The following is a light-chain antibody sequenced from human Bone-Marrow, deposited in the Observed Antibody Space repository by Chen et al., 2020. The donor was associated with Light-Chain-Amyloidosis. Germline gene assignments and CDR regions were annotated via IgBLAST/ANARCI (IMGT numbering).Light chain of an antibody. Sequence: QSALTQPPSASGSLGQSVTISCTGTSSDVGGYNYVSWYQQHPGKAPKLMISEVSKRPSGVPDRFSGSNSGNTASLPVSGLQTDDEADYYCSSYGGRTNLVFGGGTKLTVL. CDR1: SSDVGGYNY. J-gene: IGLJ2*01. CDR3: SSYGGRTNLV. CDR2: EVS. V-gene: IGLV2-8*01.